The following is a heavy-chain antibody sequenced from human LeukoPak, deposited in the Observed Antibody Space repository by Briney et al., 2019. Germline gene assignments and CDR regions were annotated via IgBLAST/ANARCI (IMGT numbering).Heavy chain of an antibody. D-gene: IGHD3-16*01. CDR2: INPNSGGT. CDR1: GYTFTGYY. J-gene: IGHJ6*02. Sequence: ASVKVSCKASGYTFTGYYMHWVRQAPGQGLEWMGWINPNSGGTNYAQKFQGRVTMTRDTSISTAYMELSRLRSDDTAVYYCARKLEVGYVLPHLYYGMDVWGQGTTVTVSS. CDR3: ARKLEVGYVLPHLYYGMDV. V-gene: IGHV1-2*02.